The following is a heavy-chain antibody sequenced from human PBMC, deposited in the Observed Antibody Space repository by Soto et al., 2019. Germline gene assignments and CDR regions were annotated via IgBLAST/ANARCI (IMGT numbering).Heavy chain of an antibody. CDR2: IYYSGST. V-gene: IGHV4-39*01. J-gene: IGHJ5*02. CDR3: ARHVSVGSSSSWYGGVNWFDP. CDR1: GGSISSSSYY. Sequence: SQTLSLTCTVSGGSISSSSYYWGWIRQPPGKGLEWIGSIYYSGSTYYNPSLKSRVTISVDTSKNQFSLKLSSVTAADTAVYYCARHVSVGSSSSWYGGVNWFDPWGQGTLVTVSS. D-gene: IGHD6-13*01.